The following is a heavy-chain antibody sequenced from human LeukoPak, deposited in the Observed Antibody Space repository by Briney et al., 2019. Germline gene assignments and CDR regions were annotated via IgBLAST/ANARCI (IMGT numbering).Heavy chain of an antibody. CDR1: GGSISSGGYY. J-gene: IGHJ4*02. CDR2: IYYSGST. V-gene: IGHV4-31*03. D-gene: IGHD5-12*01. Sequence: SQTLSLTCTVSGGSISSGGYYWSWIRQHPGKGLEWIGYIYYSGSTYYNPSLKSRVTISVDTFKNQFSLKLSSVTAADTAVYYCVGGYSGYDLGYWGQGTLVTVSS. CDR3: VGGYSGYDLGY.